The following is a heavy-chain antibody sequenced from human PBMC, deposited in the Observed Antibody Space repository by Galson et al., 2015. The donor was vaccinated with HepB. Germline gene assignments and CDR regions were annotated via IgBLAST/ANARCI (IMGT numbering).Heavy chain of an antibody. D-gene: IGHD6-25*01. CDR1: GFTFSSYS. V-gene: IGHV3-21*01. CDR3: ARDSGYSSGNFDP. CDR2: ISSSSSYI. J-gene: IGHJ5*02. Sequence: SLRLSCAASGFTFSSYSMNWVRQAPGKGLEWVSSISSSSSYIYYADSVKGRFTISRDNAKNSLYLQMNSLRAEDTAVYYCARDSGYSSGNFDPWGQGTLVTVSS.